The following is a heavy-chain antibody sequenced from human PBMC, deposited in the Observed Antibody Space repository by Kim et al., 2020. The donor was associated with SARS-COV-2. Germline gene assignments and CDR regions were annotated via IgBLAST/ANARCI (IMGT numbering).Heavy chain of an antibody. J-gene: IGHJ4*02. D-gene: IGHD1-26*01. CDR2: ISGSGGST. CDR3: AKWDSGSYRLGGPFDY. V-gene: IGHV3-23*01. Sequence: VGSLRLSCAASGFTFSSYAMSWVRQAPGKGLEWVSAISGSGGSTYYADSVKGRFTISRDNSKNTLYLQMNSLRAEDTAVYYCAKWDSGSYRLGGPFDYWGQGTLVTVSS. CDR1: GFTFSSYA.